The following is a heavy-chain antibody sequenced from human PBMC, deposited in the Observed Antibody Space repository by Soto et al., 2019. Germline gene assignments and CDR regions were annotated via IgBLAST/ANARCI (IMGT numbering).Heavy chain of an antibody. D-gene: IGHD6-13*01. J-gene: IGHJ4*02. Sequence: SVKVSCKASGGTFSSYAISWVRQAPGQGLEWMGGIIPIFGTANYAQKFQGRVTITADESTSTAYMELSSLRSEDTAVYYCATDPIAAAGPSADYWGQGTLVTVSS. CDR1: GGTFSSYA. V-gene: IGHV1-69*13. CDR2: IIPIFGTA. CDR3: ATDPIAAAGPSADY.